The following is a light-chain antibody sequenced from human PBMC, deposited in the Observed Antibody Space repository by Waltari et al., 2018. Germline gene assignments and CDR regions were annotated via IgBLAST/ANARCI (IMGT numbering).Light chain of an antibody. CDR3: QQRNSYPYS. Sequence: DIQMTHAPAPLSASIRTKAPITCRASQGISKSLAWYQQKPGKAPKLLIYAASSLQSGVPSRFSGSGSGTDFTLTISSLQPEDFAVYYCQQRNSYPYSFGQGTKVEIK. J-gene: IGKJ2*03. V-gene: IGKV1-9*01. CDR2: AAS. CDR1: QGISKS.